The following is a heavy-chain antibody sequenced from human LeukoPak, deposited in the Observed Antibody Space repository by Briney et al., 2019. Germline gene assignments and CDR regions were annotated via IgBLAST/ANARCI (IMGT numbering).Heavy chain of an antibody. J-gene: IGHJ4*02. CDR1: GFTSDDYA. CDR2: ISGDGVIT. D-gene: IGHD1-7*01. V-gene: IGHV3-43*02. Sequence: GGSLRLSCVASGFTSDDYAMHWVRQTPGKGLEWVSLISGDGVITYYADSVLGRFTISRDNSENSLYLQMNSLRTEDTALYYCGKDIWGDWNYGFDFWGQGTLVTVSS. CDR3: GKDIWGDWNYGFDF.